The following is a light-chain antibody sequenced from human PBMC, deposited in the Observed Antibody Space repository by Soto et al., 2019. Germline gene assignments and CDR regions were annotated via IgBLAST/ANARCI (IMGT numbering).Light chain of an antibody. Sequence: DVQMTQSPSTLSASVGDTVTITCRASQSIDTALAWYQQKPGKAPNLLIYRPSNLESGVPSRFSGSGSGTEFSLAISSLQPDDFATYYGQQYGFFLTFGQGTKLEIK. J-gene: IGKJ2*01. CDR2: RPS. CDR1: QSIDTA. V-gene: IGKV1-5*03. CDR3: QQYGFFLT.